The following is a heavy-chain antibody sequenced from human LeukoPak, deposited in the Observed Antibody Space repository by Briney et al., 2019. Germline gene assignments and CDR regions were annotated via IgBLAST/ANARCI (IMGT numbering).Heavy chain of an antibody. D-gene: IGHD3-10*01. V-gene: IGHV4-31*03. J-gene: IGHJ4*02. CDR1: GGSISSGGYY. CDR3: ARGYYYGSGSYYSFFDY. CDR2: IYYSGST. Sequence: SQTLSLTCTVSGGSISSGGYYWRWIRQHPGKGLEWIGYIYYSGSTYYNPSLKRRVTISVDTSKNQFSLKLSSVTAADTAVYYCARGYYYGSGSYYSFFDYWGQGTLVTVSS.